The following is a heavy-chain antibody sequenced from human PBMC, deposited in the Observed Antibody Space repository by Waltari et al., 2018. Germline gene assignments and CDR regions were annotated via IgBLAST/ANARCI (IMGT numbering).Heavy chain of an antibody. D-gene: IGHD6-19*01. CDR2: INQSGST. CDR3: ARAAGVPGIAVAGLDYFDY. J-gene: IGHJ4*02. V-gene: IGHV4-34*01. CDR1: GGSFSGYY. Sequence: QVQLQQWGAGLLKPSETLSLTCAVYGGSFSGYYWSWIRQPPGKGLEWIGEINQSGSTNYNPSLKSRVTISVDTSKNQFSLKLSSVTAADTAVYYCARAAGVPGIAVAGLDYFDYWGQGTLVTVSS.